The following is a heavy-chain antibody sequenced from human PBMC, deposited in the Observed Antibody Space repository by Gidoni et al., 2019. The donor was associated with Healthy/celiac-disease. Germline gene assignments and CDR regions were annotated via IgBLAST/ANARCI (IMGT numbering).Heavy chain of an antibody. Sequence: QVQLVQSGAEVTKPGSSVKVSCKASGGTFSSYAISWVRQAPGQGLEWMGGIIPIFGTANYAQKFQGRVTITADKSTSTAYMELSSLRSEDTAVYYCARAHPDLYGDPYNWFDPWGQGTLVTVSS. V-gene: IGHV1-69*06. CDR1: GGTFSSYA. J-gene: IGHJ5*02. CDR2: IIPIFGTA. D-gene: IGHD4-17*01. CDR3: ARAHPDLYGDPYNWFDP.